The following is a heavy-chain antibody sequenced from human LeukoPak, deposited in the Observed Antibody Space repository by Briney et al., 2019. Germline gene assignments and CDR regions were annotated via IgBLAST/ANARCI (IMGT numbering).Heavy chain of an antibody. CDR1: GGSISSGSYY. V-gene: IGHV4-61*02. CDR2: IYTSGST. CDR3: ARDPDV. J-gene: IGHJ6*04. Sequence: PSETLSLICTVSGGSISSGSYYWSWIRQPAGKGLEWIGRIYTSGSTNYNPSLKSRVTISVDTSKNQFSLKLSSVTAADTAVYYCARDPDVWGKGTTVTVSS.